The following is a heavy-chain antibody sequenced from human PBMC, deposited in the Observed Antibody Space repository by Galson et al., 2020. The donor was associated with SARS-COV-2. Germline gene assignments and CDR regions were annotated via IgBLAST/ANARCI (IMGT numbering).Heavy chain of an antibody. J-gene: IGHJ4*02. CDR3: AKLGLYSSSWTGDY. D-gene: IGHD6-13*01. V-gene: IGHV3-23*01. CDR1: GFTFSNYA. Sequence: GESLKISCAASGFTFSNYAMSWVRQAPGKGLEWVSAVSGSGGSTYYADSVKGRFTISRDNSKNTLYLQMNSLRAEDTAVYYCAKLGLYSSSWTGDYWGQGTLVTVSS. CDR2: VSGSGGST.